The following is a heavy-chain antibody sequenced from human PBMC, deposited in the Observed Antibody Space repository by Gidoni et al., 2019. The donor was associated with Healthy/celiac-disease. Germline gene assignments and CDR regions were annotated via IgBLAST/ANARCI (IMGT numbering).Heavy chain of an antibody. V-gene: IGHV1-69*02. J-gene: IGHJ6*02. CDR2: IIPILGIA. CDR3: ARSGGDYGGGYYYGMDV. D-gene: IGHD4-17*01. Sequence: QVQLVQSGAEVKKPGSSVKVSCKASGGTFSSYTISWVRQAPGQGLEWMGRIIPILGIANYAQKFQGRVTITADKSTSTAYMELSSLRSEDTAVYYCARSGGDYGGGYYYGMDVWGQGTTVTVSS. CDR1: GGTFSSYT.